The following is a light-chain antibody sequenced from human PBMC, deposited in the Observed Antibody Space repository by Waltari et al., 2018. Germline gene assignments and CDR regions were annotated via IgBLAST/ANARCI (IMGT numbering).Light chain of an antibody. CDR3: EAWDDSLNGPV. Sequence: QSVLTQPPSASGTPGQWVTIFCSGRSSNIGSNSVNWYQQLPGTAPKLLMYGNDQRPSGAPDRFSGSKSGTSASLAISGLQSEDDADYYCEAWDDSLNGPVFGGGTKLTVL. CDR2: GND. J-gene: IGLJ2*01. CDR1: SSNIGSNS. V-gene: IGLV1-44*01.